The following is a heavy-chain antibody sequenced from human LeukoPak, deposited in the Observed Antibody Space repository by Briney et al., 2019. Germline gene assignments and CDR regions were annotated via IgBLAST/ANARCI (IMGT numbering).Heavy chain of an antibody. CDR2: ISGGST. CDR3: VKDWSRWAFDI. D-gene: IGHD3-3*01. V-gene: IGHV3-23*01. J-gene: IGHJ3*02. CDR1: RFTFSSYA. Sequence: GGSLRLSCAASRFTFSSYAMSWVRQAPGKGLEWVSAISGGSTYYADSVKGRFTIFRDDSKNILYLQMNSLRAEDMAVYYCVKDWSRWAFDIWGQGTMVTVSS.